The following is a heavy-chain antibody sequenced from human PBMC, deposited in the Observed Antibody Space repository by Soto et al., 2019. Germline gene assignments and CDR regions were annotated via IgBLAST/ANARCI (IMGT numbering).Heavy chain of an antibody. CDR3: AKDEAARPIQLFDY. V-gene: IGHV3-30*18. D-gene: IGHD6-6*01. J-gene: IGHJ4*02. CDR2: ISYDGSNK. Sequence: GGSLRLSCAASGFTFSSYGIHWVRQAPGKGLEWVAVISYDGSNKYYADSVKGRFTISRDNSKNTLYLQMNSLRAEDTAVYYCAKDEAARPIQLFDYWGQGTLVTVSS. CDR1: GFTFSSYG.